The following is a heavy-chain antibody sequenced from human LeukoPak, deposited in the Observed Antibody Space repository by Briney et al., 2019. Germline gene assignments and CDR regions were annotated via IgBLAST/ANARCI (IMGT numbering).Heavy chain of an antibody. CDR2: INHSGGT. CDR1: GGSFSGYY. D-gene: IGHD6-6*01. J-gene: IGHJ4*02. Sequence: SETLSLTCAVYGGSFSGYYWSWIRQPPGKGLEWIGEINHSGGTNYNPSLKSRVTISVDTSKNQFSLKLSSVTAADTAVYYCARTYSSSSGQFDYWGQGTLVTVSS. V-gene: IGHV4-34*01. CDR3: ARTYSSSSGQFDY.